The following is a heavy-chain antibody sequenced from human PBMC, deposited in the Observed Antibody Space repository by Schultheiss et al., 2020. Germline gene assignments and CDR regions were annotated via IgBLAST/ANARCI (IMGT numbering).Heavy chain of an antibody. Sequence: SATLSLTCTVSGGSISSGGYYWSWIRQPPGKGLEWIGEINHSGSTNYNPSLKSRVTISVDTSKNQFSLKLSSVTAADTAVYYCTNTGYWGQGTLVTVSS. V-gene: IGHV4-61*08. CDR1: GGSISSGGYY. D-gene: IGHD2-8*01. CDR2: INHSGST. J-gene: IGHJ4*02. CDR3: TNTGY.